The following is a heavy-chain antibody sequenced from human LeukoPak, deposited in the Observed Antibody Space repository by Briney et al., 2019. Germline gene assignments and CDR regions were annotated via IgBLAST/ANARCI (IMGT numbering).Heavy chain of an antibody. V-gene: IGHV1-69*04. D-gene: IGHD1-26*01. CDR1: GYTFTGYY. Sequence: ASVKVSCKASGYTFTGYYMHWVRQAPGQGLEWMGRIIPILGIANYAQKFQGRVTITADKSTSTAYMELSSLRSEDTAVYYCARGASWELPYYFDYWGQGTLVTVSS. CDR2: IIPILGIA. CDR3: ARGASWELPYYFDY. J-gene: IGHJ4*02.